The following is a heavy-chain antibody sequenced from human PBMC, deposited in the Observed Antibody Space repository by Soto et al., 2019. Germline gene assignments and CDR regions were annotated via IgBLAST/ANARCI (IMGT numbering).Heavy chain of an antibody. V-gene: IGHV3-15*07. CDR1: GFTFSNAW. D-gene: IGHD1-26*01. Sequence: EVQLVESGGGLVKPGGSLRLSCAASGFTFSNAWINWVRQAPGKGLEWVGRIKSKTDGGTTDYAAPVKGRFAVSRDDSRNMVYLQMNSLKTEDTVIYYCTTDSYSSTIIVRFDYWGQGTVVTVSS. J-gene: IGHJ4*02. CDR3: TTDSYSSTIIVRFDY. CDR2: IKSKTDGGTT.